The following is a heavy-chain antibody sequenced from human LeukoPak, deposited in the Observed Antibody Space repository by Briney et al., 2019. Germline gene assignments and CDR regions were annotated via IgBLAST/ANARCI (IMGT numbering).Heavy chain of an antibody. CDR3: ARDSGSYYRD. D-gene: IGHD1-26*01. CDR1: GGTFSSYA. V-gene: IGHV1-69*05. CDR2: IIPIFGTA. J-gene: IGHJ4*02. Sequence: ASVKVSCKASGGTFSSYAISWVRQAPGRGLEWMGGIIPIFGTANYAQKFQGRVTITTDESTSTAYMELSSLRSEDTAVYYCARDSGSYYRDWGQGTLVTVSS.